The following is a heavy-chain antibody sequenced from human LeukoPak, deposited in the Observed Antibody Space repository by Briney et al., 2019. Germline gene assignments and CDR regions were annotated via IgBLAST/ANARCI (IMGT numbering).Heavy chain of an antibody. D-gene: IGHD2-15*01. CDR2: INAGNGNT. CDR1: GYTFTSYA. Sequence: ASVKVSCKASGYTFTSYAMHWVRQAPGQRLEWMGWINAGNGNTKYSQKFQGRVTITRDTSASTAYMELSSLRSEGTAVYYCARELSVGYYYGMDVWGKGTTVTDSS. CDR3: ARELSVGYYYGMDV. J-gene: IGHJ6*04. V-gene: IGHV1-3*01.